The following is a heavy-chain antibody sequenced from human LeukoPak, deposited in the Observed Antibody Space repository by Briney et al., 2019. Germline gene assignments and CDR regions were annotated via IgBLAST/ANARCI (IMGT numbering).Heavy chain of an antibody. Sequence: PGGSLRLSCAASGFTFSGSAMHWVRQASGKGLEWVGRIRSKANSYATAYAASVKGRFTISRDDSKNTAYLQMNSVKTEDTAVYYCTRQASQWAYYYYYMDVWGKGTTVTVSS. D-gene: IGHD1-26*01. CDR1: GFTFSGSA. CDR3: TRQASQWAYYYYYMDV. J-gene: IGHJ6*03. V-gene: IGHV3-73*01. CDR2: IRSKANSYAT.